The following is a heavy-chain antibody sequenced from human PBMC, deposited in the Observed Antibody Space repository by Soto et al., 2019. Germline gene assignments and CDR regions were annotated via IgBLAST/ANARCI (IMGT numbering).Heavy chain of an antibody. CDR1: GRSFSGSS. J-gene: IGHJ5*01. CDR3: AKPRSSLEWPPFDS. CDR2: INHNTNT. Sequence: SETLSLTCAVYGRSFSGSSWNWSRQPPGKGLEWIGEINHNTNTIYNPSLTSRLTISVDTSNNHFSLKLTSVTAADTAVYFCAKPRSSLEWPPFDSWGHGTLVTVSS. V-gene: IGHV4-34*01. D-gene: IGHD3-3*01.